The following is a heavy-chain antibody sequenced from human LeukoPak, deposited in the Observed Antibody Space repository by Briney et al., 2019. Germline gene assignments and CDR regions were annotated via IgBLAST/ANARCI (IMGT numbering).Heavy chain of an antibody. CDR2: FSATGST. D-gene: IGHD2-2*01. V-gene: IGHV4-4*07. Sequence: SETLSLICSASGDFINSDYWGWIRQPAGKGLEWIARFSATGSTDYNPSLESRGTVSVDTSNNQISLKLASVTVADTAVYYYARERVVPGSYNYGLDVWGQGTTVTVS. J-gene: IGHJ6*02. CDR1: GDFINSDY. CDR3: ARERVVPGSYNYGLDV.